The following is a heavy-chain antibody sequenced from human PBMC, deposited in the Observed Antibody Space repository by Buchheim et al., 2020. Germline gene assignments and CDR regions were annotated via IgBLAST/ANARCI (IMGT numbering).Heavy chain of an antibody. V-gene: IGHV4-39*07. CDR1: GGSIGSSSYY. CDR2: ISHSGDT. Sequence: QLQLQESGPGLVKPSETLSLTCTVFGGSIGSSSYYWGWVRQPPGKGLKWIGSISHSGDTYYNPSLKSRVTISVDTSKTQLSLRMGSVTAADTAVYYCARDTYAYAWFFYWGQGTL. J-gene: IGHJ4*02. D-gene: IGHD2-2*01. CDR3: ARDTYAYAWFFY.